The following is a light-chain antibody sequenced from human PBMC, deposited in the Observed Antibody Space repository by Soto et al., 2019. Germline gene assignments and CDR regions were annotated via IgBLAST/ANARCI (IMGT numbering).Light chain of an antibody. V-gene: IGLV7-46*01. CDR3: LLIYPGVGEV. J-gene: IGLJ1*01. Sequence: QAVVTQEPSLTVSPGGTVTLTCGSSTGAVTSGHYPHWFQQKPGQAPRTLIYDTNNRHSWTPARFSGSLLGGKAALTLSDAQPEDEADYYCLLIYPGVGEVFGTGTKLTVL. CDR2: DTN. CDR1: TGAVTSGHY.